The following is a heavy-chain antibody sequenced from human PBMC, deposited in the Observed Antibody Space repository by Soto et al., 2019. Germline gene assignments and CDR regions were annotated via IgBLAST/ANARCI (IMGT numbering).Heavy chain of an antibody. CDR2: ISGSGGST. J-gene: IGHJ4*02. CDR3: AKVPRGGTRMYYFDY. CDR1: GFTFSSYA. Sequence: GGSLRLSCAASGFTFSSYAMSWVRQAPGKGLEWVSAISGSGGSTYYADSVKGRFTISRDNSKNTLYLQMNSLRAEDTAVYYCAKVPRGGTRMYYFDYWGQGTLVTVSS. D-gene: IGHD2-15*01. V-gene: IGHV3-23*01.